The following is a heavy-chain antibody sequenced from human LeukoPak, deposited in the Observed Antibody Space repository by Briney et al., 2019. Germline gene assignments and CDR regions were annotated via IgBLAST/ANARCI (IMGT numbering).Heavy chain of an antibody. CDR1: GFTFSIYE. Sequence: SGGSLRLSCAASGFTFSIYEMNWVRQAPGKGLEWVSSSSGSTIYYADSVKGRFTISRDNAKNSLYLQMNSLRAEDTAVYYCAKPARTDAFDIWGQGTMVTVSS. D-gene: IGHD1-14*01. J-gene: IGHJ3*02. V-gene: IGHV3-48*03. CDR3: AKPARTDAFDI. CDR2: SSSGSTI.